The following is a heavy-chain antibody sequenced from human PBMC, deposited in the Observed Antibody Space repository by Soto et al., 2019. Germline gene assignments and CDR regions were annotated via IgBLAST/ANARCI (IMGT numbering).Heavy chain of an antibody. V-gene: IGHV4-30-2*01. D-gene: IGHD6-19*01. CDR1: GGSISSGGHS. J-gene: IGHJ4*02. Sequence: QLLLQESGSGLVKPSQTLSLTCAVSGGSISSGGHSWSWIRQPPGKGLEWIGYISHSGSTYYNPSLKSRVTISVDRSKNQFSLKLSSVTAADTAVYYCARGGLLPDYWGQGTLVTASS. CDR3: ARGGLLPDY. CDR2: ISHSGST.